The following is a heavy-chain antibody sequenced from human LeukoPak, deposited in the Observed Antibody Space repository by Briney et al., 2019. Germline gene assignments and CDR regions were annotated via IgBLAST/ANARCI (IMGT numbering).Heavy chain of an antibody. CDR3: ARLGGVDYWFDY. D-gene: IGHD3-16*01. Sequence: SETLSLTCTVSGGSISSSSYYWGWIRQPPGKGLEWIGSIYYSGSSYYNPSLKSRVTISVDTSKNQFSLKLSSVTAADTAVYYCARLGGVDYWFDYWGQGTLVTVSS. J-gene: IGHJ4*02. CDR2: IYYSGSS. CDR1: GGSISSSSYY. V-gene: IGHV4-39*01.